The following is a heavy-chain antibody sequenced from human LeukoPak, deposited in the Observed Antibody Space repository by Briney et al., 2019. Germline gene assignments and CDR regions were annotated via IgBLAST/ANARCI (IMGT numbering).Heavy chain of an antibody. Sequence: GGSLRLSCAASGFTFDDYAMHWVRHAPGKGVEWVFLISWDGSSTYYADSVKGRFTISRDNSNTSLYLQMNSLRAEDTAFYYCAKVRSYDDSGYYDYWGQGTLVTVSS. CDR3: AKVRSYDDSGYYDY. J-gene: IGHJ4*02. CDR2: ISWDGSST. CDR1: GFTFDDYA. V-gene: IGHV3-43D*04. D-gene: IGHD3-22*01.